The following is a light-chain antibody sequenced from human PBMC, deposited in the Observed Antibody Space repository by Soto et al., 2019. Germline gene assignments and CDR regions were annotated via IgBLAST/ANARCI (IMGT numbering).Light chain of an antibody. Sequence: DIVMTQSPATLSVSPGERATLSCRASQSVSIDLAGYQQTPGQAPRLLIYGASTSATVIPVSFSGSASVTEFTLTISSLNSEDFIVYYFQQYNKWPLTFGQGTNVDIK. CDR1: QSVSID. CDR2: GAS. CDR3: QQYNKWPLT. V-gene: IGKV3-15*01. J-gene: IGKJ1*01.